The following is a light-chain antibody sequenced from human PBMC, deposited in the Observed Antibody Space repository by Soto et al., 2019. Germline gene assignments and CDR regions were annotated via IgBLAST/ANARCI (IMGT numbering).Light chain of an antibody. V-gene: IGKV1-5*01. CDR2: VAS. J-gene: IGKJ1*01. CDR3: QHYNSYSEA. CDR1: QTISSW. Sequence: DIQMTQSPSTLSGPVGDRVTITCRASQTISSWLAWYQQKPGKAPNLLIYVASSLQSGVPSRFSGSGSGTEFTLTISSLQPDDFATYYCQHYNSYSEAFGQGTKVDIK.